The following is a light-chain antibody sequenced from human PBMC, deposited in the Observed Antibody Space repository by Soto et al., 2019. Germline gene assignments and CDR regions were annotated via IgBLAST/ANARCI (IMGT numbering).Light chain of an antibody. CDR3: SSYTNRGSWV. CDR2: EVV. V-gene: IGLV2-8*01. CDR1: KNDIGVYDF. J-gene: IGLJ3*02. Sequence: QSALTQPPSASGSPGQSVTISCTGTKNDIGVYDFVSWYQHHPGKAPRLIIYEVVQRPSRVPDRFSGSKSGNTASLTISGLQAEDGADYYCSSYTNRGSWVFGGGTKVTVL.